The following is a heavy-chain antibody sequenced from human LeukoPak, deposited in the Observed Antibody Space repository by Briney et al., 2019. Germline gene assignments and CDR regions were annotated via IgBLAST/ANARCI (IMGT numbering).Heavy chain of an antibody. V-gene: IGHV1-2*02. CDR1: GYTFTGYY. Sequence: ASVTVSCKASGYTFTGYYMHWVRQAPGQGLEWMGWINPNSGGTNYAQKFQGRVTMTRDTSISTAYMELSRLRSDDTAVYYCARDGKSMYYYMDVWGKGTTVTVSS. CDR3: ARDGKSMYYYMDV. D-gene: IGHD6-6*01. CDR2: INPNSGGT. J-gene: IGHJ6*03.